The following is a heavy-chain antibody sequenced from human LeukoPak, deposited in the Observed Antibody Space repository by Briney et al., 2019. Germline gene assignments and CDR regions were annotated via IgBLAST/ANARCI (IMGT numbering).Heavy chain of an antibody. D-gene: IGHD3-22*01. J-gene: IGHJ5*02. CDR1: GGSISSYC. Sequence: PSETLSLTCTVSGGSISSYCWSWIRQPPGKGLEWIGYIYYSGSTNYNPSLKSRVTISVDTSKNQFSLKLSSVTAADTAVYYCARGETYYYDSSGNWFDPWGQGTLVTVSS. V-gene: IGHV4-59*01. CDR3: ARGETYYYDSSGNWFDP. CDR2: IYYSGST.